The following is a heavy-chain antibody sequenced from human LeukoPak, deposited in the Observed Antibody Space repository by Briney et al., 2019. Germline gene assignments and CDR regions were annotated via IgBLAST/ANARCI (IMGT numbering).Heavy chain of an antibody. J-gene: IGHJ6*02. Sequence: SETLSLTCTVSNGSINNYYWSWIRQPPGKGLEWLGFIYYSGSTNYNPSLMGRVSISLDTSKIQFSLRLSSVTAADTAVYYCARESRFGEPSYDMDVWGQGTTVTVSS. V-gene: IGHV4-59*01. CDR1: NGSINNYY. CDR2: IYYSGST. D-gene: IGHD3-10*01. CDR3: ARESRFGEPSYDMDV.